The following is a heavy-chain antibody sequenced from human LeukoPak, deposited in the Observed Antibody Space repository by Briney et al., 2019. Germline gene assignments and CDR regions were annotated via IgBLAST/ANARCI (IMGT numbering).Heavy chain of an antibody. CDR2: ITSGSSYI. CDR3: TRERHTFDP. CDR1: GFAFSSYS. V-gene: IGHV3-21*01. J-gene: IGHJ5*02. Sequence: PGGSLRLSCAASGFAFSSYSMSWVRQAPGKGLEWVSSITSGSSYIYYADSVKGRFTISRDDAKNSLYLRMNSLRVEDTAVYYCTRERHTFDPWGQGTLVTVSS.